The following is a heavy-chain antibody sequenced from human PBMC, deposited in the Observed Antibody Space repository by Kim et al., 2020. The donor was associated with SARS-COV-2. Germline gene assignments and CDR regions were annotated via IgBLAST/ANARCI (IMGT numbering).Heavy chain of an antibody. CDR1: GYTFTSYY. V-gene: IGHV1-46*01. D-gene: IGHD5-12*01. CDR3: ARGPLTGGYDFQPVGAFDI. Sequence: ASVKVSCKASGYTFTSYYMHWVRQAPGQGLEWMGIINPSGGSTSYAQKFQGRVTMTRDTSTSTVYMELSSLRSEDTAVYYCARGPLTGGYDFQPVGAFDIWGQGTMVTVSS. CDR2: INPSGGST. J-gene: IGHJ3*02.